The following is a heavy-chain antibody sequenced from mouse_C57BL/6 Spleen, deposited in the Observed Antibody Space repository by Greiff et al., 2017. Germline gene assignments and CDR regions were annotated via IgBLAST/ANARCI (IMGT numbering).Heavy chain of an antibody. J-gene: IGHJ4*01. CDR2: INPNYGTT. CDR1: GYSFTDSN. CDR3: ARPITTVVAPGAMDY. D-gene: IGHD1-1*01. V-gene: IGHV1-39*01. Sequence: VQLKQSGPELVKPGASVKISCKASGYSFTDSNMNWVKQSNGKSLEWIGVINPNYGTTSYNQKFKGKATLTVDQSSSTAYMQLNSLTSEDSAVYYCARPITTVVAPGAMDYWGQGTSVTVSS.